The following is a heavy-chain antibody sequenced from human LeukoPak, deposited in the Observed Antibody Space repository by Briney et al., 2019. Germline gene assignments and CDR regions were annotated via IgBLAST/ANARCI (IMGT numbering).Heavy chain of an antibody. Sequence: GGSLRLSCAASGFSFNNYAMHWVRQAPGKGLEWVAVISHDGSNKYYGDSVKGRFTISRDNSKNTLYLQMNSLRAEDTAVYYCARDNREQQLVPPTFDYWGQGTLVTVPS. D-gene: IGHD6-13*01. J-gene: IGHJ4*02. CDR1: GFSFNNYA. CDR3: ARDNREQQLVPPTFDY. CDR2: ISHDGSNK. V-gene: IGHV3-30*04.